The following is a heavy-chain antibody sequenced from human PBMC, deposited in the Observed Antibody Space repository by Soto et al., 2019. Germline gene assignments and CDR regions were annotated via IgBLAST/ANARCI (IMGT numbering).Heavy chain of an antibody. V-gene: IGHV6-1*01. CDR1: GGSVSSDITS. CDR2: TYYRSKWFH. J-gene: IGHJ3*01. D-gene: IGHD3-10*01. CDR3: ARGNALDV. Sequence: QGQLQQSGPGLVKPSQTLSLTCAISGGSVSSDITSWNWIRQSPSRGLEWLGRTYYRSKWFHDYAASVKSRITINPDTSKNQFSLELNSMTPEDTAVYYCARGNALDVWGQGTVVTVSS.